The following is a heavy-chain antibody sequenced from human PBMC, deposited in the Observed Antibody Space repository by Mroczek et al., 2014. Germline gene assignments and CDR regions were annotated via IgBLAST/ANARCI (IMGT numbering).Heavy chain of an antibody. D-gene: IGHD3-22*01. J-gene: IGHJ4*02. CDR3: ARGVYDSSGYYKDYFDY. CDR2: SITWEH. CDR1: VXPSAVVVTY. V-gene: IGHV4-31*03. Sequence: QVQLQESGPGLVKPSQTLSLTCTVSVXPSAVVVTYWSWIRQXPREGAWSGLGTSITWEHLLQPSLKSRVTISVDTSKNQFSLKLSSVTAADTAVYYCARGVYDSSGYYKDYFDYWGQGTLVTVSS.